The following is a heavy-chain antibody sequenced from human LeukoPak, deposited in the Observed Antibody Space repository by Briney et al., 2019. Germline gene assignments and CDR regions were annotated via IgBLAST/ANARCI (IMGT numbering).Heavy chain of an antibody. CDR3: TRARGIAAAGRGWFDP. V-gene: IGHV1-8*01. Sequence: GASVKVSCKTSGCIFTSYDINWVRQATGQGLEWMGWRNPNSGDTGYAQKFQGRVTLTTDTSISTAYMELTSLTSEDTAMYYCTRARGIAAAGRGWFDPWGQGTLVTVSS. D-gene: IGHD6-13*01. CDR2: RNPNSGDT. CDR1: GCIFTSYD. J-gene: IGHJ5*02.